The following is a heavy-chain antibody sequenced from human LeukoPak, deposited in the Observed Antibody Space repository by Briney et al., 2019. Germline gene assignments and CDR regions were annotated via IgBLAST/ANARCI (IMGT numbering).Heavy chain of an antibody. CDR1: GFTFSSYA. D-gene: IGHD1/OR15-1a*01. V-gene: IGHV3-23*01. Sequence: PGGSLRLSCAASGFTFSSYAMTGVRQPPGKGLECVSAISGSGGSTFYADSVKGRFTISRDNSKNTLYLQMSCLRAEDTAVYFCAKSWNTAVVLDAFDIWGQGTMVTVSS. CDR3: AKSWNTAVVLDAFDI. CDR2: ISGSGGST. J-gene: IGHJ3*02.